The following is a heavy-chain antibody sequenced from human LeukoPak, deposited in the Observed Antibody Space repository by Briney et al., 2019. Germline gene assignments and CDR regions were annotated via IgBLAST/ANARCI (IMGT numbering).Heavy chain of an antibody. V-gene: IGHV3-23*01. CDR3: AKVGCSGGGCYSPAEYFQH. D-gene: IGHD2-15*01. CDR1: GFTFSGYA. CDR2: ISGSGGST. J-gene: IGHJ1*01. Sequence: QPGGSLRLSCAASGFTFSGYAMSWVRQAPGKWLEWVSAISGSGGSTYYADSVKGRFTISRDNSKNSLYLQMSGLRAEDTAIYYCAKVGCSGGGCYSPAEYFQHWGQGTLVTVSS.